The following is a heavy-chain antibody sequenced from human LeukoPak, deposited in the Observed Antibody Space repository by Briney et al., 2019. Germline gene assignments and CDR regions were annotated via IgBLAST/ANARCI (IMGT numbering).Heavy chain of an antibody. V-gene: IGHV4-34*01. CDR2: INHSGST. Sequence: SETLFLTCAVYGGSFSGYYWSWIRQPPGKGLEWIGEINHSGSTNYNPSLKSRVTISVDTSKNQFSLKLSSVTAADTAVYYCARGGIPGAFDIWGQGTMVTVSS. CDR3: ARGGIPGAFDI. CDR1: GGSFSGYY. D-gene: IGHD5-18*01. J-gene: IGHJ3*02.